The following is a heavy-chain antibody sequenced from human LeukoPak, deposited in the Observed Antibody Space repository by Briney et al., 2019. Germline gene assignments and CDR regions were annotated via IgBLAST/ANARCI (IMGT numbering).Heavy chain of an antibody. Sequence: GGSLRLSCAASGFTFSSYAMSWVRQAPGKGLEWVSFISGRGGTTFYADSVKGRFTISRDNSKRALFLQMNSLRAEDTAVYYCAKWPVWGIAVTGRTFDYWGQGTLVTVSS. J-gene: IGHJ4*02. D-gene: IGHD6-19*01. CDR3: AKWPVWGIAVTGRTFDY. V-gene: IGHV3-23*01. CDR2: ISGRGGTT. CDR1: GFTFSSYA.